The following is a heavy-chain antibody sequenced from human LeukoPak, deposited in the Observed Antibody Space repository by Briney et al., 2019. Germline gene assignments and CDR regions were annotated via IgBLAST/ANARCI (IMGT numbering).Heavy chain of an antibody. CDR1: GYTLTGYY. V-gene: IGHV1-2*02. Sequence: ASVKVSCKTSGYTLTGYYMHWVRQAPGQGLEWMGWIDPNSGGTNYAQKFQGRVTMTRDTSISTAHMELSRLTSDDTAVYYCARDGVVRGVIIYWGQGTLVTVSS. D-gene: IGHD3-10*01. CDR2: IDPNSGGT. CDR3: ARDGVVRGVIIY. J-gene: IGHJ4*02.